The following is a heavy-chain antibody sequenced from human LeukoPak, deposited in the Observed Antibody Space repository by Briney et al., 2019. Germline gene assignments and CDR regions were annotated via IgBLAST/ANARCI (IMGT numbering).Heavy chain of an antibody. Sequence: GGSPRLSCAASGFTFSSYSMNWVRQAPGKGLEWVSSISSSSSYIYYADSVKGRFTISRDNAKNSLYLQMNSLRAEDTAVYYCARDLGSYGDRDVWGKGTTVTVSS. CDR1: GFTFSSYS. J-gene: IGHJ6*04. D-gene: IGHD5-18*01. V-gene: IGHV3-21*01. CDR3: ARDLGSYGDRDV. CDR2: ISSSSSYI.